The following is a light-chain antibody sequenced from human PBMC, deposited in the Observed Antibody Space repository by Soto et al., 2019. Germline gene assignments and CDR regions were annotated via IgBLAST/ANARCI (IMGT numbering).Light chain of an antibody. CDR2: EVS. CDR1: SSDVGGYNY. V-gene: IGLV2-14*01. Sequence: QSALTQPASVSGSPGQSITISCTGTSSDVGGYNYVSWYQQHPGKAPKLMIYEVSNRPSRVSNRFSGSKSGNTASLTISGLQVEDEADYYCSSYTRSSTSYVFGTGTKVTVL. CDR3: SSYTRSSTSYV. J-gene: IGLJ1*01.